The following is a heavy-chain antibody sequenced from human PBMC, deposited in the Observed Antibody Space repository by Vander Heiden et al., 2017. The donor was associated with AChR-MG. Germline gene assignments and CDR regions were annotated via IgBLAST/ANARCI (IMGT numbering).Heavy chain of an antibody. V-gene: IGHV3-30*18. Sequence: QVQLVESGGGALQPGRSLTLSCAAAAFSFSTYGVHWVRQAPGKGREWVAGISYDGSNKYYADSVKGRFTISRDNSKNTLYLQMNSLRAEDTAVYYCAKSGGCSSTSCSGGYFDYWGQGTLVTVSS. J-gene: IGHJ4*02. D-gene: IGHD2-2*01. CDR3: AKSGGCSSTSCSGGYFDY. CDR1: AFSFSTYG. CDR2: ISYDGSNK.